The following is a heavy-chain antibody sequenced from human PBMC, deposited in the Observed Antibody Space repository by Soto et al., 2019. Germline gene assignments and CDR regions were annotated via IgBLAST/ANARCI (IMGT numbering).Heavy chain of an antibody. CDR2: ISAFNGET. CDR1: GFTFSDYG. D-gene: IGHD6-19*01. J-gene: IGHJ4*02. Sequence: QIQQVQSGAEVKKPGASVKVSCKASGFTFSDYGFSWVRQAPGRGLEWMGWISAFNGETNYTQKSEGRVAMTTDAATTTAYMELRSLTVDDTAVYYCVRDQQWLLPVPLNFDYWGQGTVVTVSS. V-gene: IGHV1-18*01. CDR3: VRDQQWLLPVPLNFDY.